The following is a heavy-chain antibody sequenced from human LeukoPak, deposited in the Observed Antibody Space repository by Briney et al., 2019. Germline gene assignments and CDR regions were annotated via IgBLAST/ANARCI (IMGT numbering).Heavy chain of an antibody. CDR1: GFTFSSYS. Sequence: GGSLRLSCAASGFTFSSYSMNWVRQAPGKGLEWVSSISSSSSYIYYADSVKGRFTISRDNAKNSLYLQMNSLRAEDTAVYYCARDGDDCGGNRGDYWGQGTLVTVSS. D-gene: IGHD4-23*01. CDR3: ARDGDDCGGNRGDY. V-gene: IGHV3-21*01. J-gene: IGHJ4*02. CDR2: ISSSSSYI.